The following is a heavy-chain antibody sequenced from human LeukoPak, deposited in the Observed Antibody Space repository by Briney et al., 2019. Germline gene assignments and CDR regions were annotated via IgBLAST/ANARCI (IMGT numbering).Heavy chain of an antibody. Sequence: SETLSLTCAVYGGSFSGYYWSWIRQPPGKGLEWIGEINHSGSTNYNPSLKSRVTISVDTSKNQFSLKLSSVTAADTAVYYCARGTRIAAAGTGGWFDPWGQGTLVTVSS. CDR1: GGSFSGYY. V-gene: IGHV4-34*01. CDR3: ARGTRIAAAGTGGWFDP. D-gene: IGHD6-13*01. J-gene: IGHJ5*02. CDR2: INHSGST.